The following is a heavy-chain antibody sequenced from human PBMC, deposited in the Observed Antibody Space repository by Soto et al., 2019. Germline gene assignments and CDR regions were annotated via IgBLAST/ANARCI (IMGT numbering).Heavy chain of an antibody. CDR3: VRQPLATRHLYAMDV. D-gene: IGHD6-6*01. J-gene: IGHJ6*02. CDR2: TYYRSRWNY. Sequence: SQTLSLTCAISGDSVSANSAAWNWIRQSPSRGLEWLGRTYYRSRWNYDYSESVKSRMTITPDTSNNQFSLQLNSVTSEDTAVYYCVRQPLATRHLYAMDVPGPGPSVTLSS. V-gene: IGHV6-1*01. CDR1: GDSVSANSAA.